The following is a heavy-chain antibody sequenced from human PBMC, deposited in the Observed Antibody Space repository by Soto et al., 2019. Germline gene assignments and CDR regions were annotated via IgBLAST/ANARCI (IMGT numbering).Heavy chain of an antibody. Sequence: SETLSLTCTVSGGSISSYYWSWIRQPPGKGLEWIGYIYYSGSTNYNPSLKSRVTISVDTSKNQFSLKLSSVTAADTAVYYCARAYSSGWYGWFDPWGQGTPVT. CDR1: GGSISSYY. V-gene: IGHV4-59*12. J-gene: IGHJ5*02. CDR3: ARAYSSGWYGWFDP. CDR2: IYYSGST. D-gene: IGHD6-19*01.